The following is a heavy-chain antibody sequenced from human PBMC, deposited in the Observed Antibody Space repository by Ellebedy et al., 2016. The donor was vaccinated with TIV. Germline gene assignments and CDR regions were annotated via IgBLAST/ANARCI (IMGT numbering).Heavy chain of an antibody. J-gene: IGHJ5*02. CDR2: ISAYNGNT. Sequence: ASVKVSXXASGYTFTNYGISWVRQAPGQGLEWMGWISAYNGNTNYAQKLQGRVTMTTDTSTSTAYMELRSLRSDDTAVYYCARDQNYYGSGSYRPWGQGTLVTVSS. CDR3: ARDQNYYGSGSYRP. V-gene: IGHV1-18*01. CDR1: GYTFTNYG. D-gene: IGHD3-10*01.